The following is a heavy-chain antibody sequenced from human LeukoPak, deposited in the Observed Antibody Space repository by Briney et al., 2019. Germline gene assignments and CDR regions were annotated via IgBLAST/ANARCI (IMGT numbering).Heavy chain of an antibody. Sequence: GGSLRLSCAACGFSFSSYVMHWLRQAPGKGREGVAVIWYYGSNKYYEDSVKGRFTISRDNSKNTLYLQMNTLRAEDTAVYYCAKDPPPVVAASPWFDPWGQGTLVTASS. D-gene: IGHD2-15*01. CDR1: GFSFSSYV. CDR3: AKDPPPVVAASPWFDP. V-gene: IGHV3-30*02. CDR2: IWYYGSNK. J-gene: IGHJ5*02.